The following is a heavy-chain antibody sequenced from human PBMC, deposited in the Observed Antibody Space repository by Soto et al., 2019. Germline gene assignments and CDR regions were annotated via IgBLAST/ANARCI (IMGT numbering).Heavy chain of an antibody. CDR3: ATNRGGDYVLYYYGMDV. CDR2: INPNSGGT. CDR1: GYTFTGYY. D-gene: IGHD4-17*01. Sequence: ASVKVSCKASGYTFTGYYMQWVRQAPGQGLEWMGWINPNSGGTNYAQKFQGRVTMTRDTSISTAYMELSRLRSDDTAVYYCATNRGGDYVLYYYGMDVWGQGTTVTVSS. J-gene: IGHJ6*02. V-gene: IGHV1-2*02.